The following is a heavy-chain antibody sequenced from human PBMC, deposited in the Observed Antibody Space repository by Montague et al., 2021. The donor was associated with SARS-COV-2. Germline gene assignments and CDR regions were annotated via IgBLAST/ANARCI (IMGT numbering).Heavy chain of an antibody. CDR3: ARRGQGTMVRGVIIGAFDI. D-gene: IGHD3-10*01. CDR2: IYYSGST. CDR1: GGSISSYY. Sequence: SETLSLTCTVSGGSISSYYWSWIRQPPGKGLEWIGYIYYSGSTDYNPSLKSRVTISVDTSKNQFSLKLSSVTAADTAVYYCARRGQGTMVRGVIIGAFDIWGQGTMVTVSS. V-gene: IGHV4-59*08. J-gene: IGHJ3*02.